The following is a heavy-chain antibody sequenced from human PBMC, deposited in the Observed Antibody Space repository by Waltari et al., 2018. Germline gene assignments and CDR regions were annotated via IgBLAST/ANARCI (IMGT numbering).Heavy chain of an antibody. CDR1: GGSVSSGSYY. CDR2: IYYTGST. D-gene: IGHD3-3*01. V-gene: IGHV4-61*01. J-gene: IGHJ4*02. CDR3: ATEGIFGGFDY. Sequence: QVQLQESGPGLVKPSETLSLTCTVSGGSVSSGSYYWSWIRQPPGKGLEWIGYIYYTGSTNYNPSLKSRVTISVDTSKNQFSLRLNSVTAADTAVYYCATEGIFGGFDYWGQGTLVTVSS.